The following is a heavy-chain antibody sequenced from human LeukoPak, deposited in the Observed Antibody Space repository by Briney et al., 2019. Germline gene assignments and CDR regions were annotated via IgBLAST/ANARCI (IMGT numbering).Heavy chain of an antibody. V-gene: IGHV3-15*01. CDR3: LTDPGAWAPI. D-gene: IGHD1-26*01. J-gene: IGHJ3*02. CDR1: GLNFNNAW. CDR2: IKSYTDGGTI. Sequence: GGSLRLSCSTSGLNFNNAWMSWFRQAPGKGLEWIGRIKSYTDGGTIDYAAPVKDRFIVSRDDSKNTLYLEINRLRTEDTAIYYCLTDPGAWAPIWGQGTMVTVSS.